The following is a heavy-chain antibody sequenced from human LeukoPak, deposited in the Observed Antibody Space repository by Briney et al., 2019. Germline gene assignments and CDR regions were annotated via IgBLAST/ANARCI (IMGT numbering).Heavy chain of an antibody. CDR1: GGSISSYY. V-gene: IGHV4-59*08. J-gene: IGHJ5*02. Sequence: SETLSLTCTVSGGSISSYYWSWIRQPPGKGLEWIGYIYYSGSTNYNPSLKSRVTVSVDTSKNQFSLKLSSVTAADTAVYYCARRAQGYYDSSGYLNWFDPWGQGTLVTVSS. CDR3: ARRAQGYYDSSGYLNWFDP. D-gene: IGHD3-22*01. CDR2: IYYSGST.